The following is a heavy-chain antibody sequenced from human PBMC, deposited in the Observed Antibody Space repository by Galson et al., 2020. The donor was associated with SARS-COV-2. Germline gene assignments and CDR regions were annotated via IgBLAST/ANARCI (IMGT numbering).Heavy chain of an antibody. CDR3: TVEAGTSGFAAWFDS. J-gene: IGHJ5*01. CDR1: GFTLSSYI. Sequence: GGSLRLSCAASGFTLSSYIMHWVRQTPDKGLEWLALITPDGGTKMYGDPVKGLYTISRDNSKSTVYLDMSSLREEDTAVYFCTVEAGTSGFAAWFDSWGQGTPVTV. V-gene: IGHV3-30*04. D-gene: IGHD1-7*01. CDR2: ITPDGGTK.